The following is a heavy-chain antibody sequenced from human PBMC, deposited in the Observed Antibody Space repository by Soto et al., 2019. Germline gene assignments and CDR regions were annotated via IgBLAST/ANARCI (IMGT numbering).Heavy chain of an antibody. J-gene: IGHJ5*02. Sequence: ASVKVSCKASGGTFSSYAISWVRQAPGQGLEWMGGIIPIFGTANYAQKFQGRVTITADKSTSTAYMEVTRLTSADTAIYFCARVGVKRAKDFSSGYYNWFDTWGQGTLVTVSS. CDR2: IIPIFGTA. CDR3: ARVGVKRAKDFSSGYYNWFDT. CDR1: GGTFSSYA. D-gene: IGHD3-3*01. V-gene: IGHV1-69*06.